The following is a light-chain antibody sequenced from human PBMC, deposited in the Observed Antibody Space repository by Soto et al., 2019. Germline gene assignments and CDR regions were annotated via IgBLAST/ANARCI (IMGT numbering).Light chain of an antibody. CDR3: QQYHAWPPGT. J-gene: IGKJ4*01. Sequence: DIVMTQSPAILSVSPGERATLSCRASQSVETFLAWFQHKAGQAPRLLIFGASTRAAGVPARFSGGGSGTEFTLTIDSLRSEDFVVYFCQQYHAWPPGTFGGGTKV. V-gene: IGKV3-15*01. CDR1: QSVETF. CDR2: GAS.